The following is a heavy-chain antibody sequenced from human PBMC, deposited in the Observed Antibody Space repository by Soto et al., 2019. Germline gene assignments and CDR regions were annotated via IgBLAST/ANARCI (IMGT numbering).Heavy chain of an antibody. CDR3: ARRSSGYGDYGWWYFDY. D-gene: IGHD4-17*01. CDR1: GGSISSYY. CDR2: IYYSGST. Sequence: QVQLQESGPGLVKPSETLSLTCTVSGGSISSYYWSWIRQPPGKGLEWIGYIYYSGSTNYNPSLKSRVTISVDTSKNQFSLKLSSVTAADTAVYYCARRSSGYGDYGWWYFDYWGQGTLVTVSS. J-gene: IGHJ4*02. V-gene: IGHV4-59*08.